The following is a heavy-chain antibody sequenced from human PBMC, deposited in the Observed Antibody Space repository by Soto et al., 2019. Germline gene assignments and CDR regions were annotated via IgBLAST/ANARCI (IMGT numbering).Heavy chain of an antibody. D-gene: IGHD3-22*01. CDR2: ISYDGINK. V-gene: IGHV3-30*03. CDR3: PSDYYDSSAHKCCYYGMKV. J-gene: IGHJ6*04. CDR1: GFTFGDYA. Sequence: PGGSLRLSCAASGFTFGDYAMHWVRQAPGKVLDLVAVISYDGINKYYADSVKGRFTISRDSSTKTLYLQMNSLRAEDTAVYYSPSDYYDSSAHKCCYYGMKVWGEGSGVNVSS.